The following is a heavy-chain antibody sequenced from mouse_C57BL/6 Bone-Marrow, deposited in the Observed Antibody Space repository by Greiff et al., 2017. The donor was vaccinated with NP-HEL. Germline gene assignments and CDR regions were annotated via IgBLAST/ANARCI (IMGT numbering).Heavy chain of an antibody. CDR3: AKGLRRFFFDY. J-gene: IGHJ2*01. D-gene: IGHD2-4*01. V-gene: IGHV1-22*01. CDR2: INPNNGGT. CDR1: GYTFTDYN. Sequence: EVQLQQSGPELVKPGASVKMSCKASGYTFTDYNMHWVKQSHGKSLEWVGYINPNNGGTSYNQKFKGKATLTVNKSSSTAYMELRSLTSEDSAVYYCAKGLRRFFFDYWGQGTTLTVSS.